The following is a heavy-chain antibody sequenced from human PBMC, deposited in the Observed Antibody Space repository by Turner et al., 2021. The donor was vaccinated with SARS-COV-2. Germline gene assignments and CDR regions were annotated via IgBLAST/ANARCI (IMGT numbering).Heavy chain of an antibody. CDR2: IYYSGST. CDR3: ARHWEVAAAAYLARFDP. Sequence: QLQLQESGPGLVKPSETLSLTCTVSGRSISSSSYYWGWIRQPPGKGLEWIGSIYYSGSTYYNPSLKSRVTISVDTSKNHFSLKLSSVTAADTALYYCARHWEVAAAAYLARFDPWGQGTLVTVSS. CDR1: GRSISSSSYY. D-gene: IGHD6-13*01. J-gene: IGHJ5*02. V-gene: IGHV4-39*01.